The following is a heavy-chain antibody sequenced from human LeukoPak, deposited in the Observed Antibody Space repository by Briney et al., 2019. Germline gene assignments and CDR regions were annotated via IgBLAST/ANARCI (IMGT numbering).Heavy chain of an antibody. CDR1: GGSISSSNW. CDR2: IYHSGST. CDR3: ATSYEGILWFGELSRFDY. J-gene: IGHJ4*02. Sequence: SETLSLTCAVSGGSISSSNWWNWVRQPPGKRLEWIGQIYHSGSTNYNPSLKTRVTISVDKSKSQFSLKLSSVTAADTAVYYCATSYEGILWFGELSRFDYWGQGTLVTVSS. V-gene: IGHV4-4*02. D-gene: IGHD3-10*01.